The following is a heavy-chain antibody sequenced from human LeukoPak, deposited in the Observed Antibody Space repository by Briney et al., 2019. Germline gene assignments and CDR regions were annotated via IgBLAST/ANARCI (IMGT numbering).Heavy chain of an antibody. V-gene: IGHV3-15*01. CDR2: IKSKTDGETT. D-gene: IGHD2-15*01. CDR1: GFTFSNAW. J-gene: IGHJ4*02. Sequence: PGGSLRLSCAASGFTFSNAWMSWVRQAPGKGLEWVGRIKSKTDGETTVYAAPVKGRFTISRDDSKNTLYLQMNSLKTEDTAVYYCTTGIQVVAATKLFDYWGQGTLVTVSS. CDR3: TTGIQVVAATKLFDY.